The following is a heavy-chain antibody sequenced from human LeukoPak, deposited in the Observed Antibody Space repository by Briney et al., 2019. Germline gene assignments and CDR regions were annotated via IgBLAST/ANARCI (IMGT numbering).Heavy chain of an antibody. J-gene: IGHJ4*02. CDR2: INHSGST. Sequence: SETLSLTCAVYGGSFSGYYWSWIRQPPGKGLEWIGEINHSGSTNYNPSLKSRVTISVDTSKNQFSLKLSSVTAADTAVYYCARDRAVLAVAAYYYFDYWGRGTLATVSS. D-gene: IGHD6-19*01. V-gene: IGHV4-34*01. CDR1: GGSFSGYY. CDR3: ARDRAVLAVAAYYYFDY.